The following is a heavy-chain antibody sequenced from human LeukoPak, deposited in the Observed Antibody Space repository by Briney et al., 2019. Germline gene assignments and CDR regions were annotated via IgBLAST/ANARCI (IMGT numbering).Heavy chain of an antibody. CDR3: AREVGGSAFDI. J-gene: IGHJ3*02. V-gene: IGHV3-53*04. CDR2: IYSGGSA. Sequence: GSLRLSCAASGFTVSSNYMSWVRQAPGKGLEWVSIIYSGGSAYYAGSVKGRFTISRHNSKNTLYLQMNSLRAEDTAVYYCAREVGGSAFDIWGQGTMVTVSS. CDR1: GFTVSSNY. D-gene: IGHD3-16*01.